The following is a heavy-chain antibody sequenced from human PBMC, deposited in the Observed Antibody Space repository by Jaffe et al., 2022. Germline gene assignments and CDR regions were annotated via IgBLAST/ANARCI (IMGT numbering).Heavy chain of an antibody. J-gene: IGHJ3*02. V-gene: IGHV3-9*01. CDR2: ISWNSGSI. CDR3: AKDKGYGSGSYYNDAFDI. D-gene: IGHD3-10*01. Sequence: EVQLVESGGGLVQPGRSLRLSCAASGFTFDDYAMHWVRQAPGKGLEWVSGISWNSGSIGYADSVKGRFTISRDNAKNSLYLQMNSLRAEDTALYYCAKDKGYGSGSYYNDAFDIWGQGTMVTVSS. CDR1: GFTFDDYA.